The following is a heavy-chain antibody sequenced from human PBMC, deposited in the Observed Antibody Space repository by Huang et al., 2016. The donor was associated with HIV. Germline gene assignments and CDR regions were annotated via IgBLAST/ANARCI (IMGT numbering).Heavy chain of an antibody. J-gene: IGHJ3*01. Sequence: HVQLAQSRADLKKPGASVTPSSTASGYTFTGYSIHWLRRLPGPGLQWMVGINPVNVRSPFLQSFKGRVMISRDPSAATVYIVLSGLTPEDTAIYYCARAARGDGYQGAFDVWGQGTVITVSS. V-gene: IGHV1-3*01. CDR2: INPVNVRS. CDR1: GYTFTGYS. D-gene: IGHD2-2*03. CDR3: ARAARGDGYQGAFDV.